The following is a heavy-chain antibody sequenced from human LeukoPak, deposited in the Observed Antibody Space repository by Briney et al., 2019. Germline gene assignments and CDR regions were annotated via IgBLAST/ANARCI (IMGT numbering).Heavy chain of an antibody. CDR2: ISYDGSNK. Sequence: GGSLRLSCAASGFTFSSYAMHWVRQAPGKGLEWVAVISYDGSNKYYADSVKGRFTISRDNSKNTLYLQMHSLRAEDTAVYYCAKSGLNRFDYWGQGTLVTVSS. J-gene: IGHJ4*02. CDR1: GFTFSSYA. CDR3: AKSGLNRFDY. D-gene: IGHD2-15*01. V-gene: IGHV3-30*04.